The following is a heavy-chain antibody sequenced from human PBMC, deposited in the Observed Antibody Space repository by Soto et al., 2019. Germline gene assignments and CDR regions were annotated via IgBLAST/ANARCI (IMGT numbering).Heavy chain of an antibody. D-gene: IGHD2-8*02. J-gene: IGHJ6*02. Sequence: QVQLVQSGPEVKKPGASVKVSCQTSGYTFSSYTISWVRQAPGQGLEWMGGISYNNGDTKYAQKFQGRVTMTTDTSTRTAHMELRSLSSDDTAVYYCAIDRDVVLVPPPTYDYYYYGMDVWGQGTTVTVSS. CDR3: AIDRDVVLVPPPTYDYYYYGMDV. V-gene: IGHV1-18*04. CDR1: GYTFSSYT. CDR2: ISYNNGDT.